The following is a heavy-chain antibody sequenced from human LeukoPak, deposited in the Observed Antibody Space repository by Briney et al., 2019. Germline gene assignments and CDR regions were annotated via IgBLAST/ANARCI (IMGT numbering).Heavy chain of an antibody. D-gene: IGHD2-15*01. CDR1: GFTFSSYA. CDR3: AKAVGGAFDI. Sequence: GGSLRLSCAASGFTFSSYAMHWVRQAPGKGLEWVSGISWNSGSIGYADSVKGRFTISRDNAKNSLYLQMNSLRAEDTALYYCAKAVGGAFDIWGQGTMVTVSS. V-gene: IGHV3-9*01. CDR2: ISWNSGSI. J-gene: IGHJ3*02.